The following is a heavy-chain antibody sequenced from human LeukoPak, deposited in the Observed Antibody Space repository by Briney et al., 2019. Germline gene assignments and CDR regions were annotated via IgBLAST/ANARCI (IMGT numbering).Heavy chain of an antibody. V-gene: IGHV3-15*01. CDR2: IKSKTDGGTT. Sequence: KAGGSLRLSCAAPGFTFSNAWMSWVRQAPGKGLEWVGRIKSKTDGGTTDYAAPVKGRFTISRDDSNNTLYLQMNSLKTEDTAVYYCSTDVIYVGSTSQYYFDYWGQGTLVTVSS. J-gene: IGHJ4*02. CDR3: STDVIYVGSTSQYYFDY. D-gene: IGHD1-26*01. CDR1: GFTFSNAW.